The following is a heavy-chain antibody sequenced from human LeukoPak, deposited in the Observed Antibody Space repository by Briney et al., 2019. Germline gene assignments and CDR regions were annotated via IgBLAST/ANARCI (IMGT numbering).Heavy chain of an antibody. CDR1: GSTLTEFS. CDR2: FVPEDDET. Sequence: ASVKVSCKVSGSTLTEFSIHWVRQAPGKGLEWMGGFVPEDDETIYAQSFQGRVTMTEDTSTDTAYMELSSLRSEDTAMYYCATIAPGDLFDSWGQGTLVAVSS. J-gene: IGHJ4*02. D-gene: IGHD7-27*01. CDR3: ATIAPGDLFDS. V-gene: IGHV1-24*01.